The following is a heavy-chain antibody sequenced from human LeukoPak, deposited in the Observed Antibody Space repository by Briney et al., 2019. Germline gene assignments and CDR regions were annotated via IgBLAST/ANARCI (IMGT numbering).Heavy chain of an antibody. J-gene: IGHJ4*02. V-gene: IGHV3-23*01. CDR1: GFTFSSYA. CDR3: AKGSHDYGDYDD. Sequence: GGSLRLSCAASGFTFSSYAMSWVRQAPGKGLEWVSAISGSGGSTYYADSVKGRFTISRDKSKNTLYLQMNSLRAEDTAVYYCAKGSHDYGDYDDWGQGTLVTVSS. D-gene: IGHD4-17*01. CDR2: ISGSGGST.